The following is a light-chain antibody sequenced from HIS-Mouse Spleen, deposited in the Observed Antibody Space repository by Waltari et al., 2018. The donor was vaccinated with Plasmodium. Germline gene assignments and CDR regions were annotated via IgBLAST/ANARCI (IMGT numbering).Light chain of an antibody. CDR3: QQYNSYSWT. V-gene: IGKV1-5*03. Sequence: DIQMTQSPSTLSASVGDRVTITCRASQSISSRLALYQQKPGKATKLLIYKASSLESRVPSRFSGSGSGTEFTLTISSLQPDDFATYYCQQYNSYSWTFGQGTKVEIK. CDR1: QSISSR. CDR2: KAS. J-gene: IGKJ1*01.